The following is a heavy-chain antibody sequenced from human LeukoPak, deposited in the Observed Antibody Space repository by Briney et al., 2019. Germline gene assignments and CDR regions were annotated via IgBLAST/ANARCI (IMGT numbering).Heavy chain of an antibody. D-gene: IGHD4-17*01. V-gene: IGHV3-21*01. CDR3: ARDKAYGDYDGYYLDY. CDR2: ISSSSSYI. J-gene: IGHJ4*02. Sequence: GGSLRLSCAASGFTFSSDSMSWVRQAPGKGLEWVSSISSSSSYIYYADSVKGRFTISRDNAKNSLYLQMNSLRAEDTAVYYCARDKAYGDYDGYYLDYWGQGTLVTVSS. CDR1: GFTFSSDS.